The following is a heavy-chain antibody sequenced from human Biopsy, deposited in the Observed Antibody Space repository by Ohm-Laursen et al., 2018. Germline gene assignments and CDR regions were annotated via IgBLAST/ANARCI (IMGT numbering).Heavy chain of an antibody. D-gene: IGHD7-27*01. Sequence: SLRLSCAASGFSFNDYGMHWVRQAPGKGLEWVAVIWYDGTNRYYADSVEGRFTISRDKFKNTLDLQMNNLRAEDTAVFYCAKDLRNNNWGVENWGQGTLVTVSS. J-gene: IGHJ4*02. CDR3: AKDLRNNNWGVEN. CDR1: GFSFNDYG. V-gene: IGHV3-33*03. CDR2: IWYDGTNR.